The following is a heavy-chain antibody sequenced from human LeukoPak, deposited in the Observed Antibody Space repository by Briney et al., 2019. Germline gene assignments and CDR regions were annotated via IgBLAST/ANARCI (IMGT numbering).Heavy chain of an antibody. CDR2: ISTRGAST. J-gene: IGHJ4*02. CDR1: GFSFSSYA. Sequence: GGSLRLSCAASGFSFSSYAMSWVRQTPERGLEWVSSISTRGASTYYADSVKGRFTVSRDNSKDTLYLQMNSLTAEDTALYYCTSSFDYWGQEILVTASS. D-gene: IGHD2-2*01. CDR3: TSSFDY. V-gene: IGHV3-23*01.